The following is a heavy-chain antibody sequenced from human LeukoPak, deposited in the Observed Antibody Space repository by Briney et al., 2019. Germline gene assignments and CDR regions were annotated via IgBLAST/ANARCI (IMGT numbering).Heavy chain of an antibody. Sequence: SETLSLTCAVSGGSISSSNWWSWVRQPPGKGLEWIGEIYHSGSTYYNPSLKSRVTISVDTSKNQFSLKLSSVTAADTAVYYCARDLEEAFDIWGQGTMVTVSS. D-gene: IGHD3-3*01. J-gene: IGHJ3*02. CDR3: ARDLEEAFDI. V-gene: IGHV4-4*02. CDR1: GGSISSSNW. CDR2: IYHSGST.